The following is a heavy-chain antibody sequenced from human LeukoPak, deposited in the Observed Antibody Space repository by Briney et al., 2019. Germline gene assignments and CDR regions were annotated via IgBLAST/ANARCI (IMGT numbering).Heavy chain of an antibody. D-gene: IGHD5-24*01. CDR2: IIPSGGST. V-gene: IGHV1-46*01. CDR3: VREFRGGTFDF. Sequence: ASVKVSCKASGYTFTSYYIHWVRQAPGQGLEWMGIIIPSGGSTNYPPKLQGRITVTRDTSTSIVYMELSRLRSEDTAMYYCVREFRGGTFDFWGQGTLVTVSS. J-gene: IGHJ4*02. CDR1: GYTFTSYY.